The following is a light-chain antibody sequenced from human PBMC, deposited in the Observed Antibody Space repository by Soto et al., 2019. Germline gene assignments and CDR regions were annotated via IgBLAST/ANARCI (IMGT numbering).Light chain of an antibody. Sequence: QSALTQPASVSGSPGQSITISCTGTSSDVGGYNYVSWYQQHPGKAPKLMIYEVSNRPSGVSNRFSGSKSGNTASLTISGLQPEDDADYYCSSDTSSSTLAGVRFGGGTKVTVL. J-gene: IGLJ2*01. CDR2: EVS. CDR1: SSDVGGYNY. V-gene: IGLV2-14*01. CDR3: SSDTSSSTLAGVR.